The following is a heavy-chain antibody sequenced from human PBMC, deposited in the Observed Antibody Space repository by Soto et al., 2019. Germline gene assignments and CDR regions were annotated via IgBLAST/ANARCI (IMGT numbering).Heavy chain of an antibody. J-gene: IGHJ5*02. CDR3: ARGRADTATTHGWFDP. CDR2: ISSSSSTI. D-gene: IGHD4-17*01. V-gene: IGHV3-48*01. Sequence: EVQLVESGGGLVQPGGSLRLSCAASGFTFSSYSMNWVRQAPGKGLEWVSYISSSSSTIYYADSVKGRFTISRDNAKNSLYLQMNSLRAEDTAVYYCARGRADTATTHGWFDPWGQGTLVTVSS. CDR1: GFTFSSYS.